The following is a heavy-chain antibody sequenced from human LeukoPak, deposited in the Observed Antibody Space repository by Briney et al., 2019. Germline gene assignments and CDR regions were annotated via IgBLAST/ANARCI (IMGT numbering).Heavy chain of an antibody. J-gene: IGHJ4*02. CDR2: IYYSGST. CDR3: ATGQSLWFGELRH. CDR1: GGSISSSSYY. V-gene: IGHV4-39*07. Sequence: PSETLSLTCTVSGGSISSSSYYWGWIRQPPGKGLEWIGSIYYSGSTYYNPSLKSRVTISVDTSKNQFSLKLSSVTAADTAVYYCATGQSLWFGELRHWGQGTLVTVSS. D-gene: IGHD3-10*01.